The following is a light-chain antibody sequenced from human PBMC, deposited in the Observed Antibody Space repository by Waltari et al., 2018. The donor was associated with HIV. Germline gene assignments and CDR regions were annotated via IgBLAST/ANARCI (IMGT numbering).Light chain of an antibody. CDR2: RNN. CDR1: SSNIGRNY. J-gene: IGLJ1*01. CDR3: AAWDDSLSGLYV. V-gene: IGLV1-47*01. Sequence: QSVLTQPPSASGTPGQRVTISCSGSSSNIGRNYVCWYQQLPGTAPKLLIYRNNGPPSGVPDRFSGSKSGTAASLAISGLRSEDEADYYCAAWDDSLSGLYVFGTGTKVTVL.